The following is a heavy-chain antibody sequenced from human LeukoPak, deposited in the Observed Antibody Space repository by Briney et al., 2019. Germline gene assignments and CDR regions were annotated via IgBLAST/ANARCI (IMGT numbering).Heavy chain of an antibody. CDR1: GFTFSSYA. D-gene: IGHD6-19*01. V-gene: IGHV3-30*04. J-gene: IGHJ1*01. CDR3: AREDSGYSSGWYGLGQH. CDR2: ISYDGSNK. Sequence: GGSLRLSCAASGFTFSSYAMHWVRQAPGKGLEWVAVISYDGSNKYYADSVKGRFTISRDNSKNTLYLQMNSLRAEDTAVYYCAREDSGYSSGWYGLGQHWGQGTLVTVSS.